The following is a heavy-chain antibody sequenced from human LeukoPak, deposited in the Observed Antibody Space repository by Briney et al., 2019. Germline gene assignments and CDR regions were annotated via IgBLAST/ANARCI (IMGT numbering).Heavy chain of an antibody. V-gene: IGHV4-59*01. Sequence: PSETLSLTCTVSGGSISSYYWSWIRQPPGKGLEWIGYIYYSGSTNYNPSLKSRVAISVDTSKNQFSLKLRSVTAADTAVYYCARDLAVAAVAFDYWGQGTLVTVSS. J-gene: IGHJ4*02. D-gene: IGHD6-19*01. CDR2: IYYSGST. CDR1: GGSISSYY. CDR3: ARDLAVAAVAFDY.